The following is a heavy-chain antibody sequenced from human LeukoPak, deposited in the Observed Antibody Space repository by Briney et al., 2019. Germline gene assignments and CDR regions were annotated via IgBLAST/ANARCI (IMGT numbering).Heavy chain of an antibody. J-gene: IGHJ3*02. Sequence: PSETLSLTCTVSGGSISSSSYYWGWIRQPPGKGLEWIGSIYYSGSTYYNPSLKSRVTISVDTSKNQFSLKLSSVTAADTAVYYCARDLHDWDSVVVVEGVNDAFDIWGQGTMVTVSS. CDR1: GGSISSSSYY. CDR3: ARDLHDWDSVVVVEGVNDAFDI. V-gene: IGHV4-39*07. CDR2: IYYSGST. D-gene: IGHD2-15*01.